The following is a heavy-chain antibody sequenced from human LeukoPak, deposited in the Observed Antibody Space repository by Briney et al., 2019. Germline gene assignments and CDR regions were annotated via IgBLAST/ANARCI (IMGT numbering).Heavy chain of an antibody. CDR1: GFTFSSYA. V-gene: IGHV3-64*01. CDR3: ARSSGSYIGDVDY. J-gene: IGHJ4*02. D-gene: IGHD1-26*01. Sequence: GGSLRLSCAASGFTFSSYAMHWVRQAPGKGLEYVSAISSNGGSTYYANSVKGRFTISRDNSKNTLYLQMGSLRAEDMAVYYCARSSGSYIGDVDYWGQGTLVTVS. CDR2: ISSNGGST.